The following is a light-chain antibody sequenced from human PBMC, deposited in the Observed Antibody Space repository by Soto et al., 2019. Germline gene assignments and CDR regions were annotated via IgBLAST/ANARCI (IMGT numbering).Light chain of an antibody. CDR1: SNDVGYYNL. J-gene: IGLJ2*01. CDR2: EDN. V-gene: IGLV2-23*01. CDR3: CSYAGSSTYVV. Sequence: QSALTQPASVSGSPGQSITISCIGVSNDVGYYNLVSWYQQLPGQAPRLMIYEDNKRPSGVSNRFSGSKSGNTASLTISGLQAEDEADYYCCSYAGSSTYVVFGGGTQLTVL.